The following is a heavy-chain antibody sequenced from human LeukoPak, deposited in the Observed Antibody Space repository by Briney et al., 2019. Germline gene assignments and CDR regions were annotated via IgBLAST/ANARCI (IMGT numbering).Heavy chain of an antibody. CDR3: ADLGTSD. V-gene: IGHV3-7*01. Sequence: GGSLRLSCAVSGFRFSSQWMTWVRQAPGTGLEWVATINSDGSAKYYVDSVKGRFTISRDNAKNLVYLQMSILRAEDTAVYYCADLGTSDCGQGTLVTVSS. J-gene: IGHJ4*02. CDR1: GFRFSSQW. CDR2: INSDGSAK. D-gene: IGHD1-7*01.